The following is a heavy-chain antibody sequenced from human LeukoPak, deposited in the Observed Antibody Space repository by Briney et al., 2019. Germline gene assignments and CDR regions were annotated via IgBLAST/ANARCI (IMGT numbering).Heavy chain of an antibody. CDR1: GGSISSSNYY. Sequence: SETLSLTCTVSGGSISSSNYYWGWVRQPPGKGLEWIANSYYSGSTYYSPSLRSRVTISVDTSRNQFSLKLTSVTAADTAVYYCARHASVSGNWPRPLDYWGQGSLVTVSS. J-gene: IGHJ4*02. V-gene: IGHV4-39*01. CDR2: SYYSGST. CDR3: ARHASVSGNWPRPLDY. D-gene: IGHD3-3*01.